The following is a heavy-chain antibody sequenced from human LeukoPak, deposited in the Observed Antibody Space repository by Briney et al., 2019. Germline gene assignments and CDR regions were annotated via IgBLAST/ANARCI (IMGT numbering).Heavy chain of an antibody. J-gene: IGHJ5*02. CDR2: INPNSGGT. V-gene: IGHV1-2*02. CDR3: ARGGELLRSSWFDP. Sequence: ASVKVSCKASGYTFTGYYIHWVRQAPGQGLEWMGWINPNSGGTNYAQKFQGRVTMTRDTSISTAYMELSRLRSDDTAVYYCARGGELLRSSWFDPWGQGTLVTVSS. CDR1: GYTFTGYY. D-gene: IGHD1-26*01.